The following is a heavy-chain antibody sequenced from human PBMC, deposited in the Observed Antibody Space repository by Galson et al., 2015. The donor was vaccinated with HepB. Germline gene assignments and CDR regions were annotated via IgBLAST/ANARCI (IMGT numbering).Heavy chain of an antibody. CDR1: GFTFSKAW. V-gene: IGHV3-15*01. CDR2: IKNKTDWGTT. CDR3: ATPKANDY. J-gene: IGHJ4*02. Sequence: SLRLSCAASGFTFSKAWMSWVRQAPGKGLEWLGRIKNKTDWGTTDYGVPVKGRFTISRDDSKKTVYLQMNSLKTEDTAVYYCATPKANDYWGQGALVTVSS.